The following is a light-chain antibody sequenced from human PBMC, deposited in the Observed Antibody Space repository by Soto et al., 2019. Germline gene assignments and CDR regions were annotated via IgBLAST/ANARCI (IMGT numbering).Light chain of an antibody. CDR3: QHYGRSPNT. CDR1: QSVNSR. CDR2: GAS. Sequence: EIVLTQSPGTLSLSPGERATLSCRASQSVNSRLAWYQHKPGQAPRLLISGASSRATGIPGRFSGSGSATDFTLTISRLEPEDFALYYCQHYGRSPNTFGQGTRLEIK. J-gene: IGKJ5*01. V-gene: IGKV3-20*01.